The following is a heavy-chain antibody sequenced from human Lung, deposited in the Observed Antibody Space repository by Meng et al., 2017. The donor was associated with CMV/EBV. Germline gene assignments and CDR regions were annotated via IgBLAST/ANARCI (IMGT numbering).Heavy chain of an antibody. Sequence: SCTASGDTFSNLAISWVRQTPGQGLEWMGGIIPTFNTIKYAQKFRGRLTITTDRSTSTAYMDLSSLRSDDTAVYYCVRDRIGWFDPWGQGTLVTVSS. CDR3: VRDRIGWFDP. J-gene: IGHJ5*02. D-gene: IGHD2-15*01. CDR1: GDTFSNLA. V-gene: IGHV1-69*05. CDR2: IIPTFNTI.